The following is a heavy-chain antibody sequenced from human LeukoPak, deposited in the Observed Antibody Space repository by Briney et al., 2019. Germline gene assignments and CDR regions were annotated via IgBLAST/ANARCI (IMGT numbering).Heavy chain of an antibody. D-gene: IGHD2-2*01. CDR2: TSHSGST. J-gene: IGHJ3*02. CDR3: ARKYCSTTSCSYAFDI. CDR1: GGSFSGYY. V-gene: IGHV4-34*01. Sequence: SETLSLTCAFYGGSFSGYYWSWIRQPPGQGLEWMGETSHSGSTYYNPSLESRVTISVDTSKKQFSLKLTSVTAADTAVYFCARKYCSTTSCSYAFDIWGQGTMVAVSS.